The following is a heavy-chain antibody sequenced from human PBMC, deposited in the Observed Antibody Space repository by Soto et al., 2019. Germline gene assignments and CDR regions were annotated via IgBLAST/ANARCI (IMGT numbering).Heavy chain of an antibody. CDR3: AREGYRKYSYYGMDV. J-gene: IGHJ6*02. D-gene: IGHD5-18*01. CDR2: IKQDGSEK. Sequence: LRLSCAASGFTFSSYWMSWVRQAPGKGLEWVANIKQDGSEKYYVDSVKGRFTISRDNAKNSLYLQMNSLRAEDTAVYYCAREGYRKYSYYGMDVWGQGTTVTVSS. CDR1: GFTFSSYW. V-gene: IGHV3-7*01.